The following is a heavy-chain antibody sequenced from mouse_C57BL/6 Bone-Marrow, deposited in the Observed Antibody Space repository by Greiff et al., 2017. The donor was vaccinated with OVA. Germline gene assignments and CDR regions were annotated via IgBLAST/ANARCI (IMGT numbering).Heavy chain of an antibody. Sequence: VQLQQPGAELVMPGASVKLSCKASGYTFTSYWMHWVKQRPGQGLEWIGAIDPSDSSTNYNQKFKGKSTLTVDKSYSTAYMQLSSLTSEDSAVYYCAIYFEYAWFAYWGQGTLVTVSA. CDR1: GYTFTSYW. J-gene: IGHJ3*01. CDR3: AIYFEYAWFAY. CDR2: IDPSDSST. V-gene: IGHV1-69*01. D-gene: IGHD2-4*01.